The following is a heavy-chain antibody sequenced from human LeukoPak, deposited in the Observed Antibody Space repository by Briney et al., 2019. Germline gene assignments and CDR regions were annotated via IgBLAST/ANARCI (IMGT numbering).Heavy chain of an antibody. J-gene: IGHJ6*03. CDR1: GFTFSSHA. D-gene: IGHD4-17*01. V-gene: IGHV4-34*01. Sequence: GSLRLSCAVSGFTFSSHAMSWVRQAPGKGLEWIGEISHSGSTNYNPSLKSRVTISVDTSKNQFSLKLSSVTAADTAVYYCARVYGRFYYYYMDVWGKGTTVTISS. CDR3: ARVYGRFYYYYMDV. CDR2: ISHSGST.